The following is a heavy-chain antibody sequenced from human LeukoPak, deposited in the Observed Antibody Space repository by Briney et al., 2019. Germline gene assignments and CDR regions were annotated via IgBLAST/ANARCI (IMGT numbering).Heavy chain of an antibody. CDR1: GYTFTSYG. V-gene: IGHV1-18*01. CDR3: ARDSNYDFWSGYYWFDP. J-gene: IGHJ5*02. CDR2: ISAYNGNT. D-gene: IGHD3-3*01. Sequence: ASVKGSCKASGYTFTSYGISWVRQARGQGLEWMGCISAYNGNTNYAQKLQGRVTMTTDTSTSTAYMELRSLRSDDTAVYYCARDSNYDFWSGYYWFDPWGQGTPVTVSS.